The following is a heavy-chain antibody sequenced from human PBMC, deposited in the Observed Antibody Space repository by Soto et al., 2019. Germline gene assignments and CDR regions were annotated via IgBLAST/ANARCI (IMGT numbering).Heavy chain of an antibody. Sequence: SETLCVTCTFSVGCISSGNYYWGWIRQSPGKGLEFIGSIFYTGRTYCNPSLKSRVTMSVDTSKNRFSLKLTSVTAADTAVYYRARQGVVPAAKEFDFWGRGTLVTVSS. V-gene: IGHV4-39*01. D-gene: IGHD2-2*01. CDR1: VGCISSGNYY. J-gene: IGHJ4*02. CDR2: IFYTGRT. CDR3: ARQGVVPAAKEFDF.